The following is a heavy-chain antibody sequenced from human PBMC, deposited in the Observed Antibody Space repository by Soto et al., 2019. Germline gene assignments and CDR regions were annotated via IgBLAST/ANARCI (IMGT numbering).Heavy chain of an antibody. Sequence: QVHLVQSGAEVKKPGSSVKVSGRASGGTFSRSSIAWVRQAPGQGLEWMGGIAPLYGTANYAQRLQGRVTITAHESTGTAYMELSGLRVEDTAVYYCAREIRYYGSGIFDSWGQGTLVIVSA. D-gene: IGHD3-10*01. CDR2: IAPLYGTA. J-gene: IGHJ4*02. V-gene: IGHV1-69*01. CDR3: AREIRYYGSGIFDS. CDR1: GGTFSRSS.